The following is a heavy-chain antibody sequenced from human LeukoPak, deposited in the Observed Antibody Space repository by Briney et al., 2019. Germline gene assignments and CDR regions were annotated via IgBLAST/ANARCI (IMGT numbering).Heavy chain of an antibody. V-gene: IGHV3-21*01. CDR3: ARDGALDI. CDR1: GFTFTSYN. Sequence: GGSLRLSCAASGFTFTSYNMNWVRQAPGKGLEWVSSISSSTTYIYYADSVKGRFTISRDNAKNSLYLQMDSLRAEATAMYYCARDGALDIWGHGTMVTVSS. J-gene: IGHJ3*02. CDR2: ISSSTTYI.